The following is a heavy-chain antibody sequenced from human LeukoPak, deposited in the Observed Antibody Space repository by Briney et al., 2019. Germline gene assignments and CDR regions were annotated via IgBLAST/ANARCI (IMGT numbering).Heavy chain of an antibody. V-gene: IGHV3-21*03. J-gene: IGHJ6*02. CDR1: RFTFSRYS. CDR3: ARELDQLTYGMDV. Sequence: PGGGLRLSSAASRFTFSRYSMNWVRHAPRKGLEWVSSISSSSSYIYNARTVRGRFSISRDNAKNSLFLQMNRLRDEDTAVYYCARELDQLTYGMDVWGQGTTVTVSS. D-gene: IGHD2-2*01. CDR2: ISSSSSYI.